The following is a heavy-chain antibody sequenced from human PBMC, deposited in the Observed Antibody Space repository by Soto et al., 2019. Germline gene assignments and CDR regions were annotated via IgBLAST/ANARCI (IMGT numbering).Heavy chain of an antibody. CDR2: IIPIFGTA. CDR1: GGTFSSYA. V-gene: IGHV1-69*13. D-gene: IGHD6-25*01. Sequence: ASVKVSCKASGGTFSSYAISWVRQAPGQGLEWMGGIIPIFGTANYAQKFQGRVTITADESTSTAYMELSSLRSEDTAVYYCAREASSSGYTYYFDYWGQGTLVTVSS. J-gene: IGHJ4*02. CDR3: AREASSSGYTYYFDY.